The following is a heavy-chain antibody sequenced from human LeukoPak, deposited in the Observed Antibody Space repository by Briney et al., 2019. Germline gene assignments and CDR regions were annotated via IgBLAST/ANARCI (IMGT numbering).Heavy chain of an antibody. CDR2: INPNSGGT. J-gene: IGHJ4*02. Sequence: ASVKVSCKASGYTFTGYYMHWVRQAPGQGLAWMGWINPNSGGTNYAQKFQGRVTMTRDTSISTAYMELSRLRSDDTAVYYCARTRRITTPTFDCWGQGTLVTVSS. CDR1: GYTFTGYY. V-gene: IGHV1-2*02. CDR3: ARTRRITTPTFDC. D-gene: IGHD3-3*01.